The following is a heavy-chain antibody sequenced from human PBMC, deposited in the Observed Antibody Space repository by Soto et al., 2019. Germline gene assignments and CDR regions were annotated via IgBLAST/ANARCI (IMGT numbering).Heavy chain of an antibody. CDR3: AKEVVVESAGRSHYYYYGLDV. CDR2: ISGSGGRT. CDR1: GFTFSIYA. J-gene: IGHJ6*02. D-gene: IGHD2-2*01. V-gene: IGHV3-23*01. Sequence: EVQLLESGGGLVQPGGSLRLSCAASGFTFSIYAMNWVRQAPGKGLEWVSVISGSGGRTYYADSVKGRFTMSRDNSKNPLYLQMNSLRAEVTAVHYCAKEVVVESAGRSHYYYYGLDVWGQGTTVTVSS.